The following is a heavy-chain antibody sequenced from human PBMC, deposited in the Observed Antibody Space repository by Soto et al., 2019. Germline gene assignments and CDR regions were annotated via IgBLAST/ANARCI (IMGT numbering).Heavy chain of an antibody. CDR2: IYYSGST. J-gene: IGHJ4*02. CDR1: GGSISSSSYY. Sequence: SETLSLTCTVSGGSISSSSYYWGWIRQPPGKGLEWIGSIYYSGSTYYNPSLKSRVTISVDTSKNQFSLKLSSVTAADTAVYYCASPRTTGTTEGHFDYWGQGTLVTVSS. CDR3: ASPRTTGTTEGHFDY. V-gene: IGHV4-39*01. D-gene: IGHD1-1*01.